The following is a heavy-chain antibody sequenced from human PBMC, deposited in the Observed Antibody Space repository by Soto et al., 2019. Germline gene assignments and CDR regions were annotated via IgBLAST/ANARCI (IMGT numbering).Heavy chain of an antibody. Sequence: EVQLVESGGGLVKPGGSLRLSCAASGFTFSSYSMNWVRQAPGKGLEWVSSISSSSSYIYYADSVKGRFTISRDNAKKSLYLQMNSLRAEYTAVYYCARAVAARPPLKLYYFDYWGQGTLVSVSS. CDR3: ARAVAARPPLKLYYFDY. CDR1: GFTFSSYS. CDR2: ISSSSSYI. V-gene: IGHV3-21*01. D-gene: IGHD6-6*01. J-gene: IGHJ4*02.